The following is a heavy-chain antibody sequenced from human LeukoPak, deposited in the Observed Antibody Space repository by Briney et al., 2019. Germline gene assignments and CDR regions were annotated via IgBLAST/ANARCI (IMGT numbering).Heavy chain of an antibody. D-gene: IGHD5-24*01. CDR3: ATGRDGYNLDY. CDR2: ISYDGSNK. Sequence: PGGSLRLSCAASGFTFSSYAMHWVRQAPGKGLEWVAVISYDGSNKYYADSVKGRFTISRDNSKNTLYLQMNSLRAEDTAVYYCATGRDGYNLDYWAREPWSPSPQ. V-gene: IGHV3-30-3*01. J-gene: IGHJ4*02. CDR1: GFTFSSYA.